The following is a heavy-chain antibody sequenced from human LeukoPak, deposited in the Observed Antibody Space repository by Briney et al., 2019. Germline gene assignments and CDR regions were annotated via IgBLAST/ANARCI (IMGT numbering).Heavy chain of an antibody. V-gene: IGHV4-34*01. Sequence: PSETLSLTCAVYGGSFSGYYWSWIRQPPGKGLEWIGEINHSGSTNYNPSLKSRVTISVDTSKNQFSLKLSSVTAADTAVYYCARGWDYYDSSGYYYGGYFDYWGQGTLVTVSS. CDR2: INHSGST. CDR1: GGSFSGYY. J-gene: IGHJ4*02. CDR3: ARGWDYYDSSGYYYGGYFDY. D-gene: IGHD3-22*01.